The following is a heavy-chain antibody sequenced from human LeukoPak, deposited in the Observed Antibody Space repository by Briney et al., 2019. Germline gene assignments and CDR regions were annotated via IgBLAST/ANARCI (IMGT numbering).Heavy chain of an antibody. Sequence: ASVKVSCKASAYTCTSYDINWVRQATGQGLEWMGWMNPNSGNTGYAQKFQGRVTMTRNTSISTAYMELSSLRSEDTAVYYCARGRKGGITIFGVVTPYYFDYWGQGTLVTVSS. CDR2: MNPNSGNT. D-gene: IGHD3-3*01. J-gene: IGHJ4*02. CDR1: AYTCTSYD. CDR3: ARGRKGGITIFGVVTPYYFDY. V-gene: IGHV1-8*01.